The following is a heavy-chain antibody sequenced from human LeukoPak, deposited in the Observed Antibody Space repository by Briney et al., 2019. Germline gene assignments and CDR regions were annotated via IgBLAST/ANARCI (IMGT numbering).Heavy chain of an antibody. CDR3: ARQTYRYFDY. D-gene: IGHD3-16*01. Sequence: ASVKVSCKASGYIFTSYAMNWVRQAPGQGLEWMGWIYTNTGNPTYAQGFTGRFVFSLDTSVSTAYLQISSLQSEDTAVYYCARQTYRYFDYWGQGTLVTVSS. V-gene: IGHV7-4-1*02. CDR1: GYIFTSYA. CDR2: IYTNTGNP. J-gene: IGHJ4*02.